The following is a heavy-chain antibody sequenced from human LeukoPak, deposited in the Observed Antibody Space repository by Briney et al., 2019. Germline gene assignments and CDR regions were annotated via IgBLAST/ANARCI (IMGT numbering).Heavy chain of an antibody. CDR2: INPNSGGT. D-gene: IGHD1-1*01. CDR1: GGTFSSYA. Sequence: ASVKVSCKASGGTFSSYAISWVRQAPGQGLEWMGRINPNSGGTNYAQKFQGRVTMTRDTSISTAYMELSRLRSDDTAVYYCARWNGDYVDYWGQGTLVTVSS. CDR3: ARWNGDYVDY. J-gene: IGHJ4*02. V-gene: IGHV1-2*06.